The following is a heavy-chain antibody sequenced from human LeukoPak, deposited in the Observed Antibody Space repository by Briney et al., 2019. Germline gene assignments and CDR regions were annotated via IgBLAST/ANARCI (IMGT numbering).Heavy chain of an antibody. J-gene: IGHJ4*02. CDR1: GFTFSSCW. CDR3: ARNFATDY. D-gene: IGHD1-26*01. V-gene: IGHV3-7*05. Sequence: GGSLRLSCAASGFTFSSCWMSWVRQAPGKGLEWVANINQDGSEKYYVDSVKGRFTISRDNAKNSLYLQMNSLRAKDTAVYYCARNFATDYWGQGTLVTVSS. CDR2: INQDGSEK.